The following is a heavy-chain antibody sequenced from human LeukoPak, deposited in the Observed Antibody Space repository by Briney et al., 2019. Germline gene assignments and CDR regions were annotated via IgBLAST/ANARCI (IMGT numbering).Heavy chain of an antibody. Sequence: SETLSLTCTVSGGSISSYVWSWIRQPPGKGLEWVWYVYYSGSSNYYPSLKSRVIISVEESKKKFLLKLMSGPAADTAVYYCARVLDLSKRGLDAFDIWGQGTMVTVSS. D-gene: IGHD3-16*01. CDR1: GGSISSYV. V-gene: IGHV4-59*01. J-gene: IGHJ3*02. CDR3: ARVLDLSKRGLDAFDI. CDR2: VYYSGSS.